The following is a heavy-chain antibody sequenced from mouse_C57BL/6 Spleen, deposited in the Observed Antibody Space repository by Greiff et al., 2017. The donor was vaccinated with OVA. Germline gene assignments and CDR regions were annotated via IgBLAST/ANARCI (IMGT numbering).Heavy chain of an antibody. CDR1: GYTFTSYW. CDR3: ARGPYYGSSYYAMDY. CDR2: IDPSDSYT. J-gene: IGHJ4*01. Sequence: VQLQQPGAELVLPGASVKLSCKASGYTFTSYWMHWVKQRPGQGLEWIGEIDPSDSYTNYNQKFKGKSTLTVDKSSSSAYMQLSSLTSEDSAVYYCARGPYYGSSYYAMDYWGQGTSGTVSS. V-gene: IGHV1-69*01. D-gene: IGHD2-9*01.